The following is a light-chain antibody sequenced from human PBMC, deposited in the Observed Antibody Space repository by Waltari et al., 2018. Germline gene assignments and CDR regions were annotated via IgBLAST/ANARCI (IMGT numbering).Light chain of an antibody. Sequence: SYELTQPSSVSVSPGQTARITCSGDVLANKYVRWFQQKPGQAPVLVIYKDSERPSGIPDRISGSTSGTTVTLTISGAQVEDEADYYCYCAADSNVRVFGGGTRLTVL. V-gene: IGLV3-27*01. J-gene: IGLJ2*01. CDR3: YCAADSNVRV. CDR1: VLANKY. CDR2: KDS.